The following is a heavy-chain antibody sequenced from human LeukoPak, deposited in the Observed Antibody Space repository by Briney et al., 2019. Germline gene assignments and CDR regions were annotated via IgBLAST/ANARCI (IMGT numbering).Heavy chain of an antibody. V-gene: IGHV4-59*01. D-gene: IGHD1-26*01. CDR3: ARGNYWEYYMDV. CDR2: IYYSGST. J-gene: IGHJ6*03. CDR1: GGSISSYY. Sequence: PSETLSLTCTVSGGSISSYYWSWIRQPPGKGLEWIGYIYYSGSTNYNPSLKSRVTISVDTSKNQFSLKLSSVTAADTAVYYCARGNYWEYYMDVWGKGTTVTISS.